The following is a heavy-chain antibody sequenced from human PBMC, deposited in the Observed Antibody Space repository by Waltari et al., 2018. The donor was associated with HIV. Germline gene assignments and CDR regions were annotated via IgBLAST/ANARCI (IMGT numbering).Heavy chain of an antibody. CDR1: GIAIDDYA. V-gene: IGHV3-9*01. D-gene: IGHD3-22*01. CDR3: AKDHGGYWRRDDIYFDV. J-gene: IGHJ3*01. Sequence: EVQLVDSGGGLVQPGSSLRLSCAGSGIAIDDYAMHWVRQRPGKGRGGVSAISYNSGSAAYADSVRGRFTVSRDNSKNSVYLQMDSLRPEDTAFYFCAKDHGGYWRRDDIYFDVWGRGTKVTVSS. CDR2: ISYNSGSA.